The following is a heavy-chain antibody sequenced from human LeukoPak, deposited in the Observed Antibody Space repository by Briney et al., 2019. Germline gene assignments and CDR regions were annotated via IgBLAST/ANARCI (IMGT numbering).Heavy chain of an antibody. V-gene: IGHV3-21*01. CDR1: GFTFSSYS. J-gene: IGHJ4*02. CDR2: ISSSSSYI. CDR3: ARGIAAPIDY. Sequence: PGGSLRLSCAASGFTFSSYSMNWVRQAPGKGLEWVSSISSSSSYIYYVDSVKGRFTISRDNAKNSLYLQMNSLRAEDTAVYYCARGIAAPIDYWGQGTLVTVSS. D-gene: IGHD6-13*01.